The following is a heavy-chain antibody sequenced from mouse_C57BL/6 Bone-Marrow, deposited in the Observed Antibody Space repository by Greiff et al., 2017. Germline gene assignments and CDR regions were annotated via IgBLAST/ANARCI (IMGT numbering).Heavy chain of an antibody. V-gene: IGHV5-6*01. CDR2: ISSGGSYT. J-gene: IGHJ3*01. CDR3: ASFYYDYSLFAY. Sequence: EVQLQESGGDLVKPGGSLKLSCAASGFTFSSYGMSWVRQTPDKRLEWVATISSGGSYTYYPDSVKGRFTISRDNAKNTLYLQMSSLKSEDTAMYYCASFYYDYSLFAYWGQGTLVTVSA. CDR1: GFTFSSYG. D-gene: IGHD2-4*01.